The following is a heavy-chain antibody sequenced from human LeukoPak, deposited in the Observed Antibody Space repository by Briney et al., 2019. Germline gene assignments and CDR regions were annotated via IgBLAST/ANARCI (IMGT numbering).Heavy chain of an antibody. CDR1: GFTFSSYG. V-gene: IGHV3-30*18. CDR3: AKGWEFRVVIPAAVS. CDR2: ISYDGSNK. D-gene: IGHD3-3*01. J-gene: IGHJ5*02. Sequence: GRSLRLSCAASGFTFSSYGMHWVRQAPGKGLEWVAVISYDGSNKYYADSVKGRFTISRDNSKNTLSLQMNSLRAEDTAVYFCAKGWEFRVVIPAAVSWGQGTLVTVSS.